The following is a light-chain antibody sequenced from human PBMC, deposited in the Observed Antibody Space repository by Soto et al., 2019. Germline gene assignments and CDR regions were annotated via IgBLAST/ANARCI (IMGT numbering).Light chain of an antibody. CDR1: XXXXXN. Sequence: EIVMTQSPXXXXVSPXXXXXXXXXXXXXXXXNLAWYQQKPGQAPRLLMYGVSTRATGIPARFGGSGSATEFTLTISSLQSEDFAVYYCQQYSQWPLTFGGGTKVEIK. J-gene: IGKJ4*01. CDR3: QQYSQWPLT. CDR2: GVS. V-gene: IGKV3-15*01.